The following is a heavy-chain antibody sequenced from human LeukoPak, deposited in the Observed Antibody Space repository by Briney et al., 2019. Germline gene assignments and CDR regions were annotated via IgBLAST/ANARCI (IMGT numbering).Heavy chain of an antibody. Sequence: SGGSLRLSCAASGFTFSSYSMNWVRQAPGKGLEWVSSISSSSSYIYYADSVKGRFTISRDNAKNTLNLQMNSLRAEDTAVYYCARDLGQYYDTSDNWFDPWGQGTLVTVSS. CDR1: GFTFSSYS. D-gene: IGHD3-22*01. CDR3: ARDLGQYYDTSDNWFDP. J-gene: IGHJ5*02. V-gene: IGHV3-21*01. CDR2: ISSSSSYI.